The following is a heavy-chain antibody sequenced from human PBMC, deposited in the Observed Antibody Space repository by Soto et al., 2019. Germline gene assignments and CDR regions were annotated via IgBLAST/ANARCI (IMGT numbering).Heavy chain of an antibody. J-gene: IGHJ4*02. V-gene: IGHV1-8*01. CDR1: GYTFTSYD. CDR2: LNPNTGNS. CDR3: ARRAETNGWNGFGADKYYFDF. Sequence: ASVKVSCKASGYTFTSYDIYWVRQATGQGLEWMGWLNPNTGNSGYAQKFQGRITVTSDTSINTVHMELSSLRSEDTAVYYCARRAETNGWNGFGADKYYFDFWGQGTLVTVSS. D-gene: IGHD1-1*01.